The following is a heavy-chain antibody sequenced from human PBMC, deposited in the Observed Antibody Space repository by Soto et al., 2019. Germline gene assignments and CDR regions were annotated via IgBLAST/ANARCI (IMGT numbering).Heavy chain of an antibody. J-gene: IGHJ2*01. CDR3: ARARSSVMIWYFDL. CDR1: GFTFSSYS. V-gene: IGHV3-48*02. D-gene: IGHD6-19*01. Sequence: EVQLVESGGGLVQPGGSLRLSCAASGFTFSSYSMNWVRQAPGKGLEWVSYISSSSSNIYYADSVKGRFTISRDNAKNSLYLQMNSLRDEDTAVYYCARARSSVMIWYFDLWGRGTLVTVSS. CDR2: ISSSSSNI.